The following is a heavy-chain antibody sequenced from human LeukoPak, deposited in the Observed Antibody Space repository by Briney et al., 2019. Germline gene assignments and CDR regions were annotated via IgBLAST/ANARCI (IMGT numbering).Heavy chain of an antibody. Sequence: GASVKVSCKASGYTFTSYGISWVRQAPGQGLEWMGWISAYNGNTNYAQKLQGRVTMTTDTSTSTAYMELSSLRSEDTAVYYCARTLTTQTYYHDTSGYPVGFDFWGQGTLVTVSS. CDR2: ISAYNGNT. CDR1: GYTFTSYG. J-gene: IGHJ4*02. CDR3: ARTLTTQTYYHDTSGYPVGFDF. D-gene: IGHD3-22*01. V-gene: IGHV1-18*01.